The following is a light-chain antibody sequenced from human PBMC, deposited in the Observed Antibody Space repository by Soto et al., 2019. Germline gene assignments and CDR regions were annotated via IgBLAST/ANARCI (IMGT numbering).Light chain of an antibody. CDR2: WAS. CDR1: QSVLYSSNNKNY. J-gene: IGKJ5*01. CDR3: QQYYSTPIT. V-gene: IGKV4-1*01. Sequence: EILMTQSTASLAVSLGERATINCKASQSVLYSSNNKNYLAWYQQKPGQPPKLLIYWASTRESGVPDRFSGSGSGTDFTLTISSLQAEDVAVYYCQQYYSTPITFGQGTRLEIK.